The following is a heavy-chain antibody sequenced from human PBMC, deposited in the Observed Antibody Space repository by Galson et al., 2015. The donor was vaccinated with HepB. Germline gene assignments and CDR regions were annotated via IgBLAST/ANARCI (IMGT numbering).Heavy chain of an antibody. CDR3: ATKNKNAFDI. CDR2: INPGGGST. V-gene: IGHV1-46*03. Sequence: SVKVSCKASGFTSCYIHWVRQAPGQGLEWMGIINPGGGSTTYAHKFQGRVAMTRDTSTSTVFMELSSLRSEDTAVYYCATKNKNAFDIWGRGTMVTVSS. CDR1: GFTSCY. D-gene: IGHD1/OR15-1a*01. J-gene: IGHJ3*02.